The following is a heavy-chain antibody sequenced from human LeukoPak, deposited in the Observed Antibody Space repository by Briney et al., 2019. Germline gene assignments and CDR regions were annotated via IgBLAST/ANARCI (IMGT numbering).Heavy chain of an antibody. D-gene: IGHD3-3*01. V-gene: IGHV4-59*01. CDR1: GGSISSYY. J-gene: IGHJ6*02. CDR3: ARDLSGPSYYYYGMDV. CDR2: IYYSGST. Sequence: SETLSLTCTVSGGSISSYYWSWIRQPPGRGLEWIGYIYYSGSTNYNPSFKSRVTISVDTSKNQFSLKLSSVTAADTAVYYCARDLSGPSYYYYGMDVWGQGTTVTVSS.